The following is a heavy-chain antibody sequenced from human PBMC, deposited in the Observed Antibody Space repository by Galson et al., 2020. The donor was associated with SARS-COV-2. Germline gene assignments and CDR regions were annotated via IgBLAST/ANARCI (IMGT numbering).Heavy chain of an antibody. CDR1: GFTFSSSA. V-gene: IGHV3-30*04. Sequence: QLGESLKISCRASGFTFSSSAMHWVRPAPGKGLEWGAIISYDGTKRYNLDSVKGRFTISRDNSKNTLFLQMDSLTTEDTAVYYCARKTDDYTSSWYDYWGQGTLVTVSS. CDR2: ISYDGTKR. CDR3: ARKTDDYTSSWYDY. D-gene: IGHD6-13*01. J-gene: IGHJ4*02.